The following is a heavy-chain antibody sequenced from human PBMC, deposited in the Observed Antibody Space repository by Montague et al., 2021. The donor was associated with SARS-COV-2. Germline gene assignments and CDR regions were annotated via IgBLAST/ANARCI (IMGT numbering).Heavy chain of an antibody. V-gene: IGHV4-34*01. J-gene: IGHJ4*02. Sequence: SETLSLTCGVSGGSLSGYHWSWIRQPPGKGLEWIGEIDPSGSTNYNPSXXSRVIISLDTSKNQFSLKLSSVTAADTAVYYCARGLIDITMMVVVFRGASLYFDYWGQGILVTVSS. CDR3: ARGLIDITMMVVVFRGASLYFDY. CDR1: GGSLSGYH. D-gene: IGHD3-22*01. CDR2: IDPSGST.